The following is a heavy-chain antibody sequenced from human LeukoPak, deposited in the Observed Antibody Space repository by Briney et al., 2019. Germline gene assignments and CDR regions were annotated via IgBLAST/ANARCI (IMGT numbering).Heavy chain of an antibody. CDR3: ARLSYGGNRRDFDY. V-gene: IGHV4-61*02. CDR2: IYTSGST. J-gene: IGHJ4*02. D-gene: IGHD4-23*01. Sequence: SETLSLTCTVSGGSISSGSYYWSWIRQPAGKGLEWIGRIYTSGSTNYNPSLKSRVTISVDTSKNQFSLKLSSVTAADTAVYYCARLSYGGNRRDFDYWGQGTLVTVSS. CDR1: GGSISSGSYY.